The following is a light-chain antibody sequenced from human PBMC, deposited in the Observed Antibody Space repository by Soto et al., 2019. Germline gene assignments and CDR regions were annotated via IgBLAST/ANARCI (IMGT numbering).Light chain of an antibody. CDR3: CSYAGSSTSV. CDR1: SSDVGSYNL. J-gene: IGLJ1*01. V-gene: IGLV2-23*02. Sequence: QSVLTQPASVSGSPGQSITISCTGTSSDVGSYNLVSWYQQHPGKAPKLMIYEVSKRPSGVSNRFSGSKSGNTASLTISGLQAEDEAEYYCCSYAGSSTSVFGTGTKVTVL. CDR2: EVS.